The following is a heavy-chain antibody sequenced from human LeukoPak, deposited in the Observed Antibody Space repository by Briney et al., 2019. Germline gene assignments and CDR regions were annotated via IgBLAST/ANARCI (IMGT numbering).Heavy chain of an antibody. CDR3: AREEAGTLNFDY. CDR2: IYHSGST. J-gene: IGHJ4*02. CDR1: GGSISSGGYY. Sequence: SETLSLTCTVSGGSISSGGYYWSWIRQPPGKGLEWIGYIYHSGSTNYNPSLKSRVTISVDTSKDQFSLKLSSVTAADTAVYYCAREEAGTLNFDYWGQGTLVTVSS. V-gene: IGHV4-61*08. D-gene: IGHD6-19*01.